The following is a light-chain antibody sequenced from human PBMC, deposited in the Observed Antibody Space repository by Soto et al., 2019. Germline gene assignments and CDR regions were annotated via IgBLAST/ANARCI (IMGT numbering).Light chain of an antibody. J-gene: IGKJ4*01. CDR1: QSVSNS. Sequence: EIVLTQSPATLSLSPGERVTLSCRASQSVSNSLAWYQQKPGQPPRLLIYDVSNRATGIPARFSGSGSGTDFTLTITSLEPEDFATYYCQKYNSAPLTFGGGTKVEIK. CDR2: DVS. CDR3: QKYNSAPLT. V-gene: IGKV3-11*01.